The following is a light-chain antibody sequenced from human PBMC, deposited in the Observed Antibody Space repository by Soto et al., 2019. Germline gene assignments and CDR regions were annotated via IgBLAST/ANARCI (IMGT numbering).Light chain of an antibody. CDR1: QSISSW. J-gene: IGKJ1*01. Sequence: DIQMTQSPSTLSSSVGDTVTITCRASQSISSWLAWYQQKPGKAPKLLIYDASSLESGVPSRFSGSGSGTEFTLTISSLQPDDFATYYCQQYRTFGQGTKVDI. CDR3: QQYRT. V-gene: IGKV1-5*01. CDR2: DAS.